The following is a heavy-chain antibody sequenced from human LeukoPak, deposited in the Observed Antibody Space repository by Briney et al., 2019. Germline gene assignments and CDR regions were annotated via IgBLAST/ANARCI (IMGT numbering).Heavy chain of an antibody. Sequence: SETLSLTCSVSGGSITSYYWSWIRQPPGKGLEWIGHVSDGGRTNYSPSLRGRVSISVDTSKNQFSLKLNSVTAADTAVYFCARASTTFDDWGQGTLVTVSS. J-gene: IGHJ4*02. CDR2: VSDGGRT. CDR1: GGSITSYY. D-gene: IGHD1-14*01. V-gene: IGHV4-59*01. CDR3: ARASTTFDD.